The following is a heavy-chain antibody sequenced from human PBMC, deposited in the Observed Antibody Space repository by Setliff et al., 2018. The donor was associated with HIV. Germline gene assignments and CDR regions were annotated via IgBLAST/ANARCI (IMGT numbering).Heavy chain of an antibody. CDR2: TYNSAST. J-gene: IGHJ4*02. CDR1: GDSISTDY. V-gene: IGHV4-59*08. Sequence: SETLSLTCTVAGDSISTDYWTWIRQPPGKGLEWIGYTYNSASTSYNPTLKSRVTISVDTPKNQFSLKLRSVTAADTAVYSCARHSPSDYWGQGTLVTVSS. CDR3: ARHSPSDY.